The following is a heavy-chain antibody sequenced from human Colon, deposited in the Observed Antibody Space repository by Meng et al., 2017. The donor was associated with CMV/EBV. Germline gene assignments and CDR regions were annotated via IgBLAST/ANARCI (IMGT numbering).Heavy chain of an antibody. CDR2: INYNGGST. J-gene: IGHJ4*02. CDR1: GFTFDDYG. V-gene: IGHV3-20*04. D-gene: IGHD5-12*01. Sequence: GESLKISCAASGFTFDDYGMIWVRQAPGKGLEWVSSINYNGGSTGYADSVKGRFTISRDNAKNSLYLQMNSLRAEDTALYYCARGHDYSMTSSCSDWGQGTLVTVSS. CDR3: ARGHDYSMTSSCSD.